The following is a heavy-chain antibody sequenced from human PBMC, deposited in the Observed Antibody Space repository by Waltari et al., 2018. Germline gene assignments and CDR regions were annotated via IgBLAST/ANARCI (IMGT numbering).Heavy chain of an antibody. Sequence: VQSGGGVVQHGKSLRLSCVGSAFNFTEYGLPWVRQAPGKGLEWVAVIWSDGSKVHYADSVQGRFVISRDNSKKTLYLQMNSLRGEDTGLYYCTRVFPGIGIIGNFDQWGQGTQVTVSS. CDR2: IWSDGSKV. J-gene: IGHJ4*02. V-gene: IGHV3-33*01. CDR1: AFNFTEYG. CDR3: TRVFPGIGIIGNFDQ.